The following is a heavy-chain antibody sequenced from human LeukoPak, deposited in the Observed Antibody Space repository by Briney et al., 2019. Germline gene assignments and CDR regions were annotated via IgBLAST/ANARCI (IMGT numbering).Heavy chain of an antibody. V-gene: IGHV3-48*02. D-gene: IGHD1-26*01. CDR3: ARDLISGDYTFDY. J-gene: IGHJ4*02. CDR1: GFTFSSFS. Sequence: PGGSLRLSCAASGFTFSSFSMNWVRQAPGKGLEWVSYISSSSSTIYYADSVKGRFTISRDDAKNSLHLQMTSLRDGDTAVYYCARDLISGDYTFDYWGQGTLVTVSS. CDR2: ISSSSSTI.